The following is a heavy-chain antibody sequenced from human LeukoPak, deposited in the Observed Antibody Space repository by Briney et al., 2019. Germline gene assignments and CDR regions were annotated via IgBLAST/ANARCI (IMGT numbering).Heavy chain of an antibody. D-gene: IGHD6-13*01. CDR3: ARQTRRQRLVPGGRSYYYYMDV. V-gene: IGHV4-61*02. J-gene: IGHJ6*03. CDR1: GDSISSGSYY. CDR2: IYTSGST. Sequence: PSETLSLTCTVSGDSISSGSYYWSWIRQPAGKGLEWIGRIYTSGSTNYNPSLKSRVTISVDTSKNQFSLKLSSVTAADTAVYYCARQTRRQRLVPGGRSYYYYMDVWGKGTTVTISS.